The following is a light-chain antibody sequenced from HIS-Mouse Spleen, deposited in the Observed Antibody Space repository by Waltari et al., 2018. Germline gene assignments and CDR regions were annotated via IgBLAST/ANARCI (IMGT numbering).Light chain of an antibody. CDR1: SSAVGGYNY. CDR3: CSYAGSYPVV. Sequence: QSALTQPRSVSGSPGPSVTIPCTGPSSAVGGYNYVSWYHQDPGKAPKLMIYDVSKRPSGVPDRFSGSKSGNTASLTISGLQAEDEADYYCCSYAGSYPVVFGGGTKLTVL. CDR2: DVS. V-gene: IGLV2-11*01. J-gene: IGLJ2*01.